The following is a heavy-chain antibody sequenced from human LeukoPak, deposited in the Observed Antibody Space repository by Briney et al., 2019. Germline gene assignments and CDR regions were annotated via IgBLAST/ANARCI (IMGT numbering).Heavy chain of an antibody. D-gene: IGHD5-18*01. CDR2: ISSSSSYI. CDR1: GFTFSSYS. Sequence: NTGGSLRLSCAASGFTFSSYSMNWVRQAPGKGLEWVSSISSSSSYIYYADSVKGRFTISRDNAKNSLYLQMHSLRAEDTAVYYCARAYSLEDWFDPWGQGTLVTVSS. J-gene: IGHJ5*02. CDR3: ARAYSLEDWFDP. V-gene: IGHV3-21*01.